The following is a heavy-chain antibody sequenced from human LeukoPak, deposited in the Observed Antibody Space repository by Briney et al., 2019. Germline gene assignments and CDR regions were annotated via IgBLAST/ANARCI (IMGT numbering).Heavy chain of an antibody. CDR2: IYYSGST. CDR1: GGSISSYY. D-gene: IGHD3-22*01. V-gene: IGHV4-59*01. CDR3: ASTPKNYYDSSGYSEDAFDI. Sequence: SETLSLTCTVSGGSISSYYWSWIRQPPGKGLEWIGYIYYSGSTNYNPSLKSRVTISVDTSKNQFSLKLSSVTAADTAVYYCASTPKNYYDSSGYSEDAFDIWGLGTMVTVSS. J-gene: IGHJ3*02.